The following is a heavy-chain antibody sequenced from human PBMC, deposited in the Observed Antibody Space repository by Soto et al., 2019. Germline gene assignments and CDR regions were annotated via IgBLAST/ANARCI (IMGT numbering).Heavy chain of an antibody. V-gene: IGHV3-23*01. CDR1: GFTFRDFA. CDR2: IGALVSTA. Sequence: GGSLRLSCAASGFTFRDFAMSWVRQSPGRGLEWVSTIGALVSTAFYADSVRGRFTISRDNSNSILYLQMNSLRAEDTAVYYCAKDAGLPDSGLVIHAFDSWDQRTML. J-gene: IGHJ3*02. CDR3: AKDAGLPDSGLVIHAFDS. D-gene: IGHD2-21*01.